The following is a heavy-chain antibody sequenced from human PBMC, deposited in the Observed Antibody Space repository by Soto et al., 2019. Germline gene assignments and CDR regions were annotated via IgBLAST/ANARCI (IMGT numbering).Heavy chain of an antibody. CDR1: GGSISVYY. CDR3: ARGVGSSPPRY. CDR2: VYDNGRP. D-gene: IGHD3-9*01. Sequence: SETLSLTCTISGGSISVYYWSWIRQSPRQGLEWIGYVYDNGRPYYSPSLKSRVTISADTSKNQISLKLTSATAADTAVYYCARGVGSSPPRYWGRGTLVTSPQ. J-gene: IGHJ4*02. V-gene: IGHV4-59*01.